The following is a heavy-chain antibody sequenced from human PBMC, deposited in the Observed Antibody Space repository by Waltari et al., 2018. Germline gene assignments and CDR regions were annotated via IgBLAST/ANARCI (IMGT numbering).Heavy chain of an antibody. CDR1: GHSVSSTYY. CDR2: IYHNGNT. Sequence: QVQLQESGPGLVKPSETLSLTCAVSGHSVSSTYYWGWIRQSPGKGLEWIASIYHNGNTYSDPSPKSRVRLALDTSKNRFSLNLRSVTAADTALYYCAAFLPDWGRGTDYWGQGILITVSS. J-gene: IGHJ4*02. CDR3: AAFLPDWGRGTDY. D-gene: IGHD7-27*01. V-gene: IGHV4-38-2*01.